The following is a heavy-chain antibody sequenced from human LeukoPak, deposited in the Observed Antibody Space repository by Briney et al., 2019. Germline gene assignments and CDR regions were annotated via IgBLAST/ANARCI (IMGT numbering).Heavy chain of an antibody. CDR1: GFTFSSFG. Sequence: GRSLRLSCAASGFTFSSFGLHWVRQAPGKGLEWVALIRSDGSSKNYADSVKGRLTISRDTSKNTVHLQMNNLRAEDTAVYYCAKWSGDYPSYYLDYWGQGTLDTVSS. CDR3: AKWSGDYPSYYLDY. CDR2: IRSDGSSK. D-gene: IGHD4-17*01. V-gene: IGHV3-33*06. J-gene: IGHJ4*02.